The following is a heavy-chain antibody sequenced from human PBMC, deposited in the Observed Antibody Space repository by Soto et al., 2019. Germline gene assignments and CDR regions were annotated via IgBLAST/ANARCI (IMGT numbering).Heavy chain of an antibody. CDR1: GFTFNSYA. D-gene: IGHD6-13*01. CDR3: AKGLGHSTSWPNDY. J-gene: IGHJ4*02. Sequence: EVQLLESGGGLVQPGGPLRLSCAGSGFTFNSYAMSWVRQAPGKGLEWVSALSGAGGSTYYADSVKGRFTISRDNAKNTLYLQMNSLRAEDTAVYYCAKGLGHSTSWPNDYWGQGTLVTVSS. CDR2: LSGAGGST. V-gene: IGHV3-23*01.